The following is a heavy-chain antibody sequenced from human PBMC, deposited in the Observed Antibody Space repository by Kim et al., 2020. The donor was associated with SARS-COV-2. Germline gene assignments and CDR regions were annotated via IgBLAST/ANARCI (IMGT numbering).Heavy chain of an antibody. CDR1: GFTFDDYA. V-gene: IGHV3-9*01. CDR2: ISWNSGSI. CDR3: AKGITGAEGVFDY. J-gene: IGHJ4*02. Sequence: GGSLRLSCAASGFTFDDYAMHWVRQAPGKGLEWVSGISWNSGSIGYADSVKGRFTISRDNAKNSLYLQMNSLRAEDTALYYCAKGITGAEGVFDYWGQGTLVTVSS. D-gene: IGHD1-20*01.